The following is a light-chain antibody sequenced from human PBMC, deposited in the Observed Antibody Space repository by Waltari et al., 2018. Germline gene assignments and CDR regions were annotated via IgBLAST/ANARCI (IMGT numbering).Light chain of an antibody. V-gene: IGLV2-14*01. CDR2: EVS. Sequence: SALTQPASVSVSPRQSITISCPGTSRSAGGSTSLSWYQQHPGKAPKLMIYEVSKRPSGVSNRFSGSKSGNPASLTISGLQAEDEADYYCSSYTSSSTWVFGTGTKVTVL. CDR3: SSYTSSSTWV. CDR1: SRSAGGSTS. J-gene: IGLJ1*01.